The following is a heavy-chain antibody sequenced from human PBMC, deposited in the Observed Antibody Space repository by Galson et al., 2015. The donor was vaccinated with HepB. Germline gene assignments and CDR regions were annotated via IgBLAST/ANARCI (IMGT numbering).Heavy chain of an antibody. Sequence: ALRLSCAVSGLTFSGHAMSWARQAPGKGLEWVASVRGGGGSTFYADPVKGRFTISRENSANTLNLQLNNVRAEDTAVYYCAKGGRGSSGYYPLDSWGQGTLVTVSS. J-gene: IGHJ5*02. V-gene: IGHV3-23*01. CDR2: VRGGGGST. CDR3: AKGGRGSSGYYPLDS. D-gene: IGHD3-22*01. CDR1: GLTFSGHA.